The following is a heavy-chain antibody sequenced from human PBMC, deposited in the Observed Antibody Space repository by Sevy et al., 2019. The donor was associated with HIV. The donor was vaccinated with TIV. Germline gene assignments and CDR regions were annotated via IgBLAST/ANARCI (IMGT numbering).Heavy chain of an antibody. D-gene: IGHD2-21*01. CDR1: GFTFNTYS. CDR2: IGIAAGVT. J-gene: IGHJ4*02. V-gene: IGHV3-48*02. CDR3: ARCPGHYSIDY. Sequence: GGSLRLSCAASGFTFNTYSLIWVRQTPGKGLEWLSFIGIAAGVTYYADSVKGRFTISRDNAKNSLYLQMNSLRHEDTAVYYCARCPGHYSIDYWGQGTLVTVSS.